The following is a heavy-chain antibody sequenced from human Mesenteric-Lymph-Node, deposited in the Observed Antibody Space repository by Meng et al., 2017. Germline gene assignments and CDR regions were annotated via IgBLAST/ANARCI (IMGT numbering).Heavy chain of an antibody. V-gene: IGHV4-39*01. D-gene: IGHD1-14*01. J-gene: IGHJ4*02. Sequence: QLPVQESGPGLVKPSETLSLTCTVSGGSISSSSYYWAWIRQPPGEGLEWIGSVVYSGTTYYTSSLKSRVSISVDTSKNQFSLKLSSVTAADTAVYYCARHHHSPTFDYWGQGTLVTVSS. CDR2: VVYSGTT. CDR3: ARHHHSPTFDY. CDR1: GGSISSSSYY.